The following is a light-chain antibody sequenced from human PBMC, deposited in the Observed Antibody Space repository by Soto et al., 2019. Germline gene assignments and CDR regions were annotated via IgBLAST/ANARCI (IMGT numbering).Light chain of an antibody. CDR1: QSIDRW. V-gene: IGKV1-5*03. CDR2: KAS. Sequence: DIHMTQSLSTLSASVGDRVTITCRASQSIDRWLAWYQHKPGKAPKLLIFKASTLETGVPSRFSGSGSETEFTLTISSLQPDDSATYYCQPYNSYSRTFGQGTKVDI. J-gene: IGKJ1*01. CDR3: QPYNSYSRT.